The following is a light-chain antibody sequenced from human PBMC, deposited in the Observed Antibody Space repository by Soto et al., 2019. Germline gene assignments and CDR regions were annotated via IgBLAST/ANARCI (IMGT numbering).Light chain of an antibody. CDR3: QQYNSFSKT. CDR2: DAS. J-gene: IGKJ1*01. Sequence: DIQMTQSPSTLSAFVGDRVTITCRASQSVSSWLAWYQQKPGNAPKLLVYDASSLESGVPSRFSGSGSGTEFTLTISSLQPDDFATYYCQQYNSFSKTFGQGTKVDIK. CDR1: QSVSSW. V-gene: IGKV1-5*01.